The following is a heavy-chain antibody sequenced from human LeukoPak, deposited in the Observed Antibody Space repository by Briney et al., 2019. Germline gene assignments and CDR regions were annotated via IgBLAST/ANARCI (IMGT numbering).Heavy chain of an antibody. CDR2: IYHSGST. Sequence: PSQTLSLTCAVSGGSISSGGYSWSWIRQPPGKGLEWIGYIYHSGSTYYNPSHKCRVTISVDRSKNQFSLKLSSVTAADTAVYYCARAPMYSGSYYAFDYWGQGTLVTVSS. J-gene: IGHJ4*02. V-gene: IGHV4-30-2*01. D-gene: IGHD1-26*01. CDR3: ARAPMYSGSYYAFDY. CDR1: GGSISSGGYS.